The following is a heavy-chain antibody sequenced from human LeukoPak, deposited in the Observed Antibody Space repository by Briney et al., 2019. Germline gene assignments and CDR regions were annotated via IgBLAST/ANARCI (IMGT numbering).Heavy chain of an antibody. D-gene: IGHD2-2*01. CDR1: GFTFSKYW. V-gene: IGHV3-74*01. Sequence: HTGGSLRLSCAASGFTFSKYWMHWVRQAPGKGLMWVSRINTDGSNTNYADSVKGRFTISRDNARNTLHLQMNSLRAEDTALYYCVHGGCGSTSCLDYWGQGTLVTVSS. CDR3: VHGGCGSTSCLDY. CDR2: INTDGSNT. J-gene: IGHJ4*02.